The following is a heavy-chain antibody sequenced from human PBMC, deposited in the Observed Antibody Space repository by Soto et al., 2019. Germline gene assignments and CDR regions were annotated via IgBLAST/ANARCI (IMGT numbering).Heavy chain of an antibody. J-gene: IGHJ4*02. Sequence: ASVKVSCKASGYTFTSYGISWVRQAPGQGLEWMGWISAYNGNTNYAQKLQGRVTMTTDTSTSTAYMELRSLRSDDTAVYYCARVVRGVEKSAIDYWGQATLVTVSS. CDR3: ARVVRGVEKSAIDY. D-gene: IGHD3-10*01. CDR2: ISAYNGNT. CDR1: GYTFTSYG. V-gene: IGHV1-18*01.